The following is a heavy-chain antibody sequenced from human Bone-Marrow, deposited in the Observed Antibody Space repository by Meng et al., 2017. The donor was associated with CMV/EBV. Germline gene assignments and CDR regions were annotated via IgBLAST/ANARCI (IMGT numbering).Heavy chain of an antibody. CDR2: MNQDGSQK. CDR1: GFTVSSNY. Sequence: GESLKISCAASGFTVSSNYMSWVRQAPGKGLEWVANMNQDGSQKNYVDSVKGRFTISRDNAKNSLFLQMNSLRAEDTAVYYCARVASAGRGMDVWGQGTTVTVPS. J-gene: IGHJ6*02. V-gene: IGHV3-7*04. CDR3: ARVASAGRGMDV. D-gene: IGHD6-13*01.